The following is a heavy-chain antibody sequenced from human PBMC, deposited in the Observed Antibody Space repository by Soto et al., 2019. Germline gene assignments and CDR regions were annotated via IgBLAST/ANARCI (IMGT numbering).Heavy chain of an antibody. CDR3: AKAIEASEA. V-gene: IGHV3-30*18. CDR2: ISYDGSNK. Sequence: QVQLMESGGGVVQPGRSLRLSCVASGFSFSNYVMHWVRQAPGKGLEWVARISYDGSNKKYGDTVKGRFTISRDNSKNTLYLQMDSLRTDDTAVYYCAKAIEASEAWGQGTLVTVSS. CDR1: GFSFSNYV. J-gene: IGHJ5*02.